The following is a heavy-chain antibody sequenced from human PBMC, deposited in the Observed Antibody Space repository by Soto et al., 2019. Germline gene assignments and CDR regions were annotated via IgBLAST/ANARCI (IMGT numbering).Heavy chain of an antibody. Sequence: QVQLVQSGAEVKKPGASVKVSCKTSGYTFTNYGITWVRQAPGQGLEWMGWISAYNGNTGYTQKLQGRVTITPDTSTSTAYMELRSLRSDDTAVYYCARDLGYYYDSSGFYSYFQYWGQGTLVTVSS. CDR2: ISAYNGNT. CDR1: GYTFTNYG. V-gene: IGHV1-18*01. CDR3: ARDLGYYYDSSGFYSYFQY. D-gene: IGHD3-22*01. J-gene: IGHJ1*01.